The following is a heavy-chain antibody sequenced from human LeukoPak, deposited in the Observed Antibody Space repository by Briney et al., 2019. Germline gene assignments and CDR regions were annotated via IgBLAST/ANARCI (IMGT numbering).Heavy chain of an antibody. V-gene: IGHV4-39*01. CDR1: GGSISSSSYY. CDR2: IYYSGST. J-gene: IGHJ6*03. CDR3: ATRTVYYMDV. D-gene: IGHD2-2*01. Sequence: SETLSLTCTVSGGSISSSSYYWGWIRRPPGKGLEWIGSIYYSGSTYYNPSLKSRVTTSVDTSKNQFSLKLSSVTAADTAVYYCATRTVYYMDVWGKGTTVTISS.